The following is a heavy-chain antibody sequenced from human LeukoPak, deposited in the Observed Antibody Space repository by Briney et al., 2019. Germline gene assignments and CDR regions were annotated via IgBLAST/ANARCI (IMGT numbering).Heavy chain of an antibody. J-gene: IGHJ3*02. CDR1: GGSISSSNW. CDR3: ARDEVATVGAFDI. CDR2: IYHSGST. D-gene: IGHD4-23*01. Sequence: PSGTLSLTCAVSGGSISSSNWWSWVRQPPGKGLEWIGEIYHSGSTNYNPSLKSRVTISVDTSKNQFSLKLSSVTAADTAVYYCARDEVATVGAFDIWGQGTMVTVSS. V-gene: IGHV4-4*02.